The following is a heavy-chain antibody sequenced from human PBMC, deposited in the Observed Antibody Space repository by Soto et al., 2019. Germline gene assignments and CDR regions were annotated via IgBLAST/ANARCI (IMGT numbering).Heavy chain of an antibody. V-gene: IGHV3-21*01. CDR2: ISSSSSYI. CDR3: ARKNMVRGVILRYYYMDV. D-gene: IGHD3-10*01. J-gene: IGHJ6*03. CDR1: GFTFCSYS. Sequence: EVQLVESGGGLVKPGGSLRLSCAASGFTFCSYSMNWVRQAPGKGLEWVSSISSSSSYIYYADSVKGRFTISRDNAKNSLYLQMNSLRAEDTAVYYCARKNMVRGVILRYYYMDVWGKGTTVTVSS.